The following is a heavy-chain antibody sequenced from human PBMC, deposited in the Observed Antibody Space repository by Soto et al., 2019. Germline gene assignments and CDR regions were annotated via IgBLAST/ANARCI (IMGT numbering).Heavy chain of an antibody. V-gene: IGHV1-46*01. Sequence: GASVKVSCKASGYTFTSYYMHWVRQAPGQGLEWMGIINPSGGSTSYAQKFQGRVTMTRDTSTSTVYMELSSLRSEDTAVYYCARDQESGSYYYYYGMDVWGQGTTVTVSS. J-gene: IGHJ6*02. D-gene: IGHD1-26*01. CDR1: GYTFTSYY. CDR2: INPSGGST. CDR3: ARDQESGSYYYYYGMDV.